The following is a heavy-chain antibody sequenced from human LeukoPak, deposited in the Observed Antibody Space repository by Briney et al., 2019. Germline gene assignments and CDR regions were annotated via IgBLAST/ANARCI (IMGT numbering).Heavy chain of an antibody. Sequence: PGGSLRRSCAASGFKFSDHYMHWIRQAPGRGLEWLSYISSSGSTIYYADSVKGRFTISRDNAKSSLYLQMNNLRAEDTAVYYCARGRLRWLQTYYFDYWGQGTLVTVSS. D-gene: IGHD5-24*01. CDR3: ARGRLRWLQTYYFDY. V-gene: IGHV3-11*01. CDR1: GFKFSDHY. J-gene: IGHJ4*02. CDR2: ISSSGSTI.